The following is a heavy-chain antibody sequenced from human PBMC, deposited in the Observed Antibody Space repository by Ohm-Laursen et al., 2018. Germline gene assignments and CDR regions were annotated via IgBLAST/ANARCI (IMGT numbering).Heavy chain of an antibody. J-gene: IGHJ4*02. D-gene: IGHD1-26*01. CDR1: GYTFTSYY. V-gene: IGHV1-2*02. CDR2: INPNSGGT. Sequence: ASVKVSCKASGYTFTSYYMHRVRQAPGQGLEWMGWINPNSGGTNYAQKFQGRVTMTRDTSISTAYMELSRLRSDDTAVYYCARDVHVGGDYFDYWGQGTLVTVSS. CDR3: ARDVHVGGDYFDY.